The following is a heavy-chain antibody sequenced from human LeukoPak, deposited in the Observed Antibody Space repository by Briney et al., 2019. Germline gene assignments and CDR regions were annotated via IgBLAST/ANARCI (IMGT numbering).Heavy chain of an antibody. D-gene: IGHD3-22*01. CDR3: ARGRSLHDPYDIIDY. CDR2: ISGYNGNT. CDR1: GYTFTSYG. Sequence: GASVKVSCKASGYTFTSYGITWVRQAPGQGLEWMGWISGYNGNTNYAQKLQGRVTMTTDTSTSTAYMELRSLRSDGTAVYYCARGRSLHDPYDIIDYWGQGTLVTVSS. J-gene: IGHJ4*02. V-gene: IGHV1-18*01.